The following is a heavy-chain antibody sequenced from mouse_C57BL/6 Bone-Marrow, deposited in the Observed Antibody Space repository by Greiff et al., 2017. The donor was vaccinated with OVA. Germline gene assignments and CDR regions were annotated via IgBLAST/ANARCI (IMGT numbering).Heavy chain of an antibody. Sequence: QVQLKESGAELVKPGASVKLSCKASGYTFTEYSIHWVKQRSGQGLEWIGWFYPGSGSIKYNEKFKDQATLTADKSSSTGYMELSRLTSEDSAVYFCARHEGGPHYDYDGPWFAYWGQGTLVTVSA. CDR1: GYTFTEYS. J-gene: IGHJ3*01. D-gene: IGHD2-4*01. CDR2: FYPGSGSI. V-gene: IGHV1-62-2*01. CDR3: ARHEGGPHYDYDGPWFAY.